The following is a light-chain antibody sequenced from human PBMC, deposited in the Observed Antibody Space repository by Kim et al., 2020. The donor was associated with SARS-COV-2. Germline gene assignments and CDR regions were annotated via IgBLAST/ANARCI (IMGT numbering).Light chain of an antibody. V-gene: IGKV3-20*01. J-gene: IGKJ1*01. CDR1: ESVSSRY. CDR3: QQYDSSYRT. CDR2: GAS. Sequence: PGERATLSCRASESVSSRYLGWNQQKPGQAPRLLIYGASSRATGIPDRFSGSGSGTDFTLTISRLEPEDFAVYYCQQYDSSYRTFGQGTKVDIK.